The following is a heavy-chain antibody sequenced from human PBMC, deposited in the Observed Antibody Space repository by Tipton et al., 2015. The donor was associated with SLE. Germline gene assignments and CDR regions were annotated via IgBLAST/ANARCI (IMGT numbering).Heavy chain of an antibody. Sequence: GSLRLSCAASGFTFDDYTMHWVRQAPGKGLEWVSLISWDVSSTYYADSVKGRFTISRDNSKNSLYLQMNSLRTEDTALYYCARATHSSGWYIDLWGRGTLVTVSP. V-gene: IGHV3-43*01. J-gene: IGHJ2*01. CDR2: ISWDVSST. CDR3: ARATHSSGWYIDL. D-gene: IGHD6-19*01. CDR1: GFTFDDYT.